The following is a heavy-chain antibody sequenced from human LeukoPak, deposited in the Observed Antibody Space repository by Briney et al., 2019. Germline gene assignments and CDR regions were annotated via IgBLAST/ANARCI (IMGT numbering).Heavy chain of an antibody. CDR2: IYYGGTT. CDR1: GGSVGSSDSY. Sequence: SETLSLTCTVSGGSVGSSDSYWVWVRQPPGKGLEWVGSIYYGGTTHYIPSLKSRVTVSVDTSKNQFCLSLTSVTAADTAVYYCARRGLVVVPLWGQGTLVTVSS. J-gene: IGHJ4*02. CDR3: ARRGLVVVPL. D-gene: IGHD2-21*01. V-gene: IGHV4-39*01.